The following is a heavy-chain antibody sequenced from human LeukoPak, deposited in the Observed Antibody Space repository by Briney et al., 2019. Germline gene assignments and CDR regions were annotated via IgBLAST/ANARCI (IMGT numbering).Heavy chain of an antibody. CDR2: IKQGGSEK. D-gene: IGHD7-27*01. CDR3: ARHWGTFDY. J-gene: IGHJ4*02. V-gene: IGHV3-7*01. Sequence: PGVSLRLSCAASGFTFSSFWMSWVRQAPGKGLEWVANIKQGGSEKHYVDSVKGRFTISRDNAQKSLYLQMDSLRAEDTAVYYCARHWGTFDYWGQGTLVTVSS. CDR1: GFTFSSFW.